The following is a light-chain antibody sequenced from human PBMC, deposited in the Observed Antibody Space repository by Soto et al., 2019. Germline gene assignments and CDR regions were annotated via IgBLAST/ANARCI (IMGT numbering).Light chain of an antibody. J-gene: IGLJ2*01. V-gene: IGLV2-8*01. CDR2: EVS. CDR1: SSDVGGYNY. CDR3: SSFAGSAHVI. Sequence: QSALTQPPSASGSPGQSVTISCTGTSSDVGGYNYVSWYQQYPVKAPKLMIYEVSNRPSGVPDRFSGSKSGNTASLTVSGLQAEDEADYYCSSFAGSAHVIFGGGTKLTVL.